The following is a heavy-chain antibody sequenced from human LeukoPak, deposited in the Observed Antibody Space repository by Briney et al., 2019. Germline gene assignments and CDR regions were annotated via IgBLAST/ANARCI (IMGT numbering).Heavy chain of an antibody. D-gene: IGHD2-2*02. J-gene: IGHJ4*02. Sequence: ASVRVSCKASGYTFTGYYMHWVRQAPGQGLEGMGWINPNSGVTNYAQKFQGRVTMTRDTSISTAYMELSRLRSDDTAVYYCARDGCSSTSCYTLFDYWGQGTLVTVSS. CDR2: INPNSGVT. CDR1: GYTFTGYY. CDR3: ARDGCSSTSCYTLFDY. V-gene: IGHV1-2*02.